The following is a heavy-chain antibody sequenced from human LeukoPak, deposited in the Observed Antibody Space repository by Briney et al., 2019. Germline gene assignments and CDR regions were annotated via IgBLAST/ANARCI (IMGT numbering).Heavy chain of an antibody. Sequence: GASVKVSCKASGYTFTSYDISWVRQAPGQGLEWMGWISAYNGNTNYAQKLQGRVTMTTDTSTSTAYMELRSLRSDDTAVYYCARTGYCSSTSCWDSDYWGQGTLVTVSS. J-gene: IGHJ4*02. D-gene: IGHD2-2*01. CDR3: ARTGYCSSTSCWDSDY. CDR2: ISAYNGNT. V-gene: IGHV1-18*01. CDR1: GYTFTSYD.